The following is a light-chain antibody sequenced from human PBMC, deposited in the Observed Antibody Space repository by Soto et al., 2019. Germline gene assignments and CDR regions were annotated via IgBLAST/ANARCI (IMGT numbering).Light chain of an antibody. CDR3: QQRSHWPRT. Sequence: EIVLTQSPATLSLSPGERATLSCRASQSVSSYLAWYQQKPGQAPRLLIYDASNRATGIPARFSGSGSGTDFTLTISSLEPEDFAVYYCQQRSHWPRTFGQGTKVESK. CDR1: QSVSSY. CDR2: DAS. J-gene: IGKJ1*01. V-gene: IGKV3-11*01.